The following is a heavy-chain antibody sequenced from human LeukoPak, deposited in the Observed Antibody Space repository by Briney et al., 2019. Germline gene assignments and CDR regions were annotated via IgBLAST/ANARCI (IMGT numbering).Heavy chain of an antibody. CDR2: INPNSGGT. V-gene: IGHV1-2*04. J-gene: IGHJ4*02. D-gene: IGHD1-26*01. CDR3: ARDRSLSGSYDY. CDR1: GYIFTGYY. Sequence: GASVKVSCKASGYIFTGYYMHWVRQAPGQGLEWMGWINPNSGGTNYAQKFQGWVTMTRDTSISTAYMELSRLRSDDTAVYYRARDRSLSGSYDYWGQGTLVTVSS.